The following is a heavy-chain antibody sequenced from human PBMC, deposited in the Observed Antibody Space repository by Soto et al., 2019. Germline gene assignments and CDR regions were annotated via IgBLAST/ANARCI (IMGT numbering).Heavy chain of an antibody. Sequence: SASLSLAFTVSGGSVSSGSYYWSLIRQPPGKGLEWIGYIYYSGSTNYNPSLKSRVTISVDTSKNQFSLKLSSVTAADTAVYYCAGMVRGGLDYWGQGTLVTVSS. CDR2: IYYSGST. CDR3: AGMVRGGLDY. CDR1: GGSVSSGSYY. D-gene: IGHD3-10*01. J-gene: IGHJ4*02. V-gene: IGHV4-61*01.